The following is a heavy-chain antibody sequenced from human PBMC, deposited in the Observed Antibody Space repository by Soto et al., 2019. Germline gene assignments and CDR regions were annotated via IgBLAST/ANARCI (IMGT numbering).Heavy chain of an antibody. CDR3: ARSPRGQDYYYGMDV. D-gene: IGHD5-12*01. CDR1: GGTFSSYA. V-gene: IGHV1-69*12. Sequence: QVQLVQSGAEVKKPGSSVKVSCKASGGTFSSYAINWARQAPGQGLEWMGGIIPIFGTADYAQKFQGRVTIIADESTSTAYMELSSLRSEDTAVYYCARSPRGQDYYYGMDVWGQGTTVTVSS. CDR2: IIPIFGTA. J-gene: IGHJ6*02.